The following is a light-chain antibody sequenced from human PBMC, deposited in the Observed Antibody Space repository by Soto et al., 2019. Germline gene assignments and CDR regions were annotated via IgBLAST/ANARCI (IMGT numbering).Light chain of an antibody. CDR1: QDISSA. Sequence: ATQLTQSPSSLSASVGDRVTITCRASQDISSALAWFQQKPGKTPKVLISDASTLESGVPSRFRGSESGADFTLTISGLQPEDFATYYCQQFHSYPLTFGGGTTVGI. V-gene: IGKV1-13*02. CDR2: DAS. J-gene: IGKJ4*01. CDR3: QQFHSYPLT.